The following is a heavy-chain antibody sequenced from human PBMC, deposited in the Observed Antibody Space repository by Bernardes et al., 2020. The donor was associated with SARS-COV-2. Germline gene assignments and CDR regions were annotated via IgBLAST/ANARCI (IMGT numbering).Heavy chain of an antibody. Sequence: GGSLRLSCAASGFTFSSYSMNWVRQAPGKGLEWVSSISSSSSYIYYADSVKGRFTISRDNAKNSLYLQMNSLRAEDTAVYYCARRVTMVRGAEIGDYYYYYGMDVWGQGTTVTVSS. J-gene: IGHJ6*02. CDR1: GFTFSSYS. V-gene: IGHV3-21*01. CDR2: ISSSSSYI. CDR3: ARRVTMVRGAEIGDYYYYYGMDV. D-gene: IGHD3-10*01.